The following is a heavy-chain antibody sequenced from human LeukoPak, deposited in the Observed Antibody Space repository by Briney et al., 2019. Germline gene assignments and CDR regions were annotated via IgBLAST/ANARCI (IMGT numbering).Heavy chain of an antibody. CDR3: ARVRGYSSGCHDY. D-gene: IGHD6-19*01. J-gene: IGHJ4*02. CDR1: RFTFNKYY. V-gene: IGHV3-20*04. Sequence: GGSLRLSCVASRFTFNKYYMSWVRQAPGKGLEWVSGINWNGGSTGYADSVKGRFTISRDNAKNSLYLQMNSLRAEDTALYYCARVRGYSSGCHDYWGQGTLVTVSS. CDR2: INWNGGST.